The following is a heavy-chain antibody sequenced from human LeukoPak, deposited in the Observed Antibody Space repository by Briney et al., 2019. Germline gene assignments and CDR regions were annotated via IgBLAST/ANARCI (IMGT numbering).Heavy chain of an antibody. D-gene: IGHD1-26*01. CDR1: GFTFDDYG. CDR2: INWNGGRT. V-gene: IGHV3-20*04. CDR3: ARDPYSGNYGAYYYYYMDV. J-gene: IGHJ6*03. Sequence: GGSLRLSCAASGFTFDDYGMSWVRQAPGKGLEWVSGINWNGGRTDYADSVKGRFTISRDNAKNSLYLQMDSLRVEDTAEYYCARDPYSGNYGAYYYYYMDVWGKGTTVTVSS.